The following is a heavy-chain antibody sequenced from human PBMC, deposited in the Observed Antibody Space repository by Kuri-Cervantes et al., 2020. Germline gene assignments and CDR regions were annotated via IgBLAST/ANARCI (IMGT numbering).Heavy chain of an antibody. CDR1: GFTFSSYS. J-gene: IGHJ6*02. CDR3: ARDEGGISLAIGMDV. V-gene: IGHV3-21*01. CDR2: ISSSSSYI. D-gene: IGHD2-2*02. Sequence: GGSLRLSCAASGFTFSSYSMNWVRQAPGKGLEWVSSISSSSSYIYYADSVKGRFTISRDNSKNTLYLQMNSLRAEDTAVYYCARDEGGISLAIGMDVWGQGTTVTVSS.